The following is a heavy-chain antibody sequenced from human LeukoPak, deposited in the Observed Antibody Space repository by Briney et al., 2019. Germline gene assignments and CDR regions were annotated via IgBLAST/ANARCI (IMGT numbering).Heavy chain of an antibody. V-gene: IGHV1-69*04. Sequence: SVKVSCKASGGTFGSYAISWVRQAPGQGLEWMGRIIPILGIANYAQKFQGRVTITADKSTSTAYMELSSLRSEDTAVYYCARNREYSSSPEGADYWGQGTLVTVSS. CDR3: ARNREYSSSPEGADY. J-gene: IGHJ4*02. D-gene: IGHD6-6*01. CDR2: IIPILGIA. CDR1: GGTFGSYA.